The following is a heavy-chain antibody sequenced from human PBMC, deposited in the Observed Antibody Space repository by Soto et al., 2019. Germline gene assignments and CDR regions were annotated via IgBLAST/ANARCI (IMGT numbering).Heavy chain of an antibody. J-gene: IGHJ6*02. V-gene: IGHV1-18*01. Sequence: QVQLVQSGAEVKKPGASVKVSCKASGYTFTSYGFSWVRQAPGQGLEWMGWISAYNGNTNYAQKLQGRVTMTTDTPTSIANMELRRLRSDDTAVYYCAREGSRPYYYYGMDVWGQGTPVTVSS. CDR2: ISAYNGNT. D-gene: IGHD1-26*01. CDR1: GYTFTSYG. CDR3: AREGSRPYYYYGMDV.